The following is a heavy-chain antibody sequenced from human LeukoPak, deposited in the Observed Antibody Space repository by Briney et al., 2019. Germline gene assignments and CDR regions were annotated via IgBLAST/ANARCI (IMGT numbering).Heavy chain of an antibody. D-gene: IGHD3-3*01. J-gene: IGHJ6*02. CDR3: ASLSTTHYDFWSGYHPDYYGMDV. CDR2: IYPGDSDT. Sequence: GESLKISCKGSGYSFTSYWIGRVRQMPGKGLEWMGIIYPGDSDTRYSPSFQGQVTISAAKSISTAYLQWSSLKASDTAMYYCASLSTTHYDFWSGYHPDYYGMDVWGQGTTVTVSS. CDR1: GYSFTSYW. V-gene: IGHV5-51*01.